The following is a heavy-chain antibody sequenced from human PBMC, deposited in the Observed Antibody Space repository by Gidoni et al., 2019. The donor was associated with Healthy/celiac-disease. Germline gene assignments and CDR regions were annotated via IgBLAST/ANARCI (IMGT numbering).Heavy chain of an antibody. CDR2: IYYSGST. J-gene: IGHJ6*02. CDR1: GGSISSYY. V-gene: IGHV4-59*01. CDR3: ARNYDSSGYYYDYYYYGMDV. Sequence: QVQLQASGPGLVKPSETLSLTCTVSGGSISSYYWRWIRQPPGKGLEWIGYIYYSGSTNYNPSLKSRVTISVDTSKNQFSLKLSSVTAADTAVYYCARNYDSSGYYYDYYYYGMDVWGQGTTVTVSS. D-gene: IGHD3-22*01.